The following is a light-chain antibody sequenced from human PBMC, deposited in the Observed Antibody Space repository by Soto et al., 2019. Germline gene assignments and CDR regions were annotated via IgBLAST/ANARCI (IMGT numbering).Light chain of an antibody. CDR3: QQSYSSPDT. CDR2: WAS. Sequence: DIVMTQSPDSLAVSLGERATITCKSSQSVIYSSNNKNYLSWYQQRPGQPARLLIYWASLRESGVPDRFSGVAAGKDFTLTLTGRKAEDVAVYYWQQSYSSPDTCGKGTKLEIK. V-gene: IGKV4-1*01. J-gene: IGKJ2*01. CDR1: QSVIYSSNNKNY.